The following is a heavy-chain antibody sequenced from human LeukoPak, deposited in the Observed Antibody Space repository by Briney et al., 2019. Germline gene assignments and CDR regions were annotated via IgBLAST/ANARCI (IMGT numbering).Heavy chain of an antibody. J-gene: IGHJ4*02. CDR3: ARVKGGYSSFDY. CDR1: GGSFSGYY. CDR2: INHSGST. V-gene: IGHV4-34*01. Sequence: SETLSLTCAVYGGSFSGYYWSWIRQPPGKGLEWIGEINHSGSTNYNPSLKSRVTISVDTSKNQFSLKLSSVTAADTAAYYCARVKGGYSSFDYWGQGTLVTVSS. D-gene: IGHD6-25*01.